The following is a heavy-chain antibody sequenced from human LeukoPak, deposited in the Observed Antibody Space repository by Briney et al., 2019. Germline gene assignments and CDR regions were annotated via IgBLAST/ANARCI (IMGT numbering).Heavy chain of an antibody. CDR1: GYTFTGYY. Sequence: ASVKVSCKASGYTFTGYYMHWVRQAPGQRLEWMGWINPNSGGTNYAQKFQGRVTMTRDTSISTAYMELSRLRSDDTAVYYCARDSPYDSSGYSQLHGWFDPWGQGTLVTVSS. D-gene: IGHD3-22*01. J-gene: IGHJ5*02. CDR2: INPNSGGT. CDR3: ARDSPYDSSGYSQLHGWFDP. V-gene: IGHV1-2*02.